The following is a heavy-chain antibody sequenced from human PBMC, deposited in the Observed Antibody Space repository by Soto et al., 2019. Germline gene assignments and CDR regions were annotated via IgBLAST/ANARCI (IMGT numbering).Heavy chain of an antibody. V-gene: IGHV4-39*01. CDR3: GAYCSRTHCYAWFDP. J-gene: IGHJ5*02. CDR2: LYYTGTT. Sequence: PSETLSLTCSVSGGSIGSSSYYFGWIRQPPGKGLEWIGSLYYTGTTNYNSSLKSRGTISADKSQNQFSLRLSYVTAADTAVYYCGAYCSRTHCYAWFDPWGQGTLFTAPQ. D-gene: IGHD2-2*01. CDR1: GGSIGSSSYY.